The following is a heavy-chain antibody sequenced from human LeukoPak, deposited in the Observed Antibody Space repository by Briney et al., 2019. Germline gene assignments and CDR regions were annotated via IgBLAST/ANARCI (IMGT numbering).Heavy chain of an antibody. CDR3: ATGIFGVVIVGHIDY. Sequence: ASVKVSCKVSGYTLTELSMHWVRQAPGKGLGWMGGFDPEDGETIYAQKFQGRVTMTEDTSTDTAYMELSSLRSEDTAVYYCATGIFGVVIVGHIDYWGQGTLVTVSS. J-gene: IGHJ4*02. CDR1: GYTLTELS. D-gene: IGHD3-3*01. V-gene: IGHV1-24*01. CDR2: FDPEDGET.